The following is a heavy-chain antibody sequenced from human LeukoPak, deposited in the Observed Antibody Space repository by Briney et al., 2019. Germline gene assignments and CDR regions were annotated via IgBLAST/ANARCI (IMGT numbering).Heavy chain of an antibody. D-gene: IGHD3-3*01. CDR2: ISGDGAST. CDR3: AKDVNVLRFLEWLSPLYYYYYMDV. V-gene: IGHV3-43*02. J-gene: IGHJ6*03. Sequence: HPGGSLRLSCAASGFTFDDYAMHWVRQAPGKGLEWVSLISGDGASTYYADSVKGRFTISRDNSKNSLYLQMNSLRTEDTALYYCAKDVNVLRFLEWLSPLYYYYYMDVWGKGTTVTVSS. CDR1: GFTFDDYA.